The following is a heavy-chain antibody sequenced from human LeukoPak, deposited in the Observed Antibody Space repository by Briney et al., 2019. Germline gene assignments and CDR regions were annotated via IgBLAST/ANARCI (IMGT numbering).Heavy chain of an antibody. CDR2: IYYSGST. V-gene: IGHV4-59*01. CDR3: ARARMATIRGYYFDY. D-gene: IGHD5-24*01. CDR1: GGSISSYN. Sequence: SETLSLTCTVSGGSISSYNWSWIRQPPGKGLEWIGYIYYSGSTNYNPSLKSRVTISVDTSKNQFSLKLSSVTAADTAVYYCARARMATIRGYYFDYWGQGTLVTVSS. J-gene: IGHJ4*02.